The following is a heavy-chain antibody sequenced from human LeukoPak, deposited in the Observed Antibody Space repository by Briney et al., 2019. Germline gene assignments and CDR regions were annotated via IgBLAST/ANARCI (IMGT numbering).Heavy chain of an antibody. D-gene: IGHD3-22*01. Sequence: GGSLRLSCAASGFTFSSYAMSWVRQAPGKGLEWVSAISGSGGSTYYADSVKGRFTISRDNSKNTLYLQMNSLRAEDTAVYYCANDNYYDSSGYYAFDIWGQGTMVTVSS. CDR3: ANDNYYDSSGYYAFDI. CDR1: GFTFSSYA. V-gene: IGHV3-23*01. CDR2: ISGSGGST. J-gene: IGHJ3*02.